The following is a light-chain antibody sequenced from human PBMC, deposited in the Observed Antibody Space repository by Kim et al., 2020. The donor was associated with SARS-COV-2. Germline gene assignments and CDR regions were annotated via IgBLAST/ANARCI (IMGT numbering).Light chain of an antibody. CDR2: CAS. J-gene: IGKJ5*01. CDR3: QHYYTAPIT. V-gene: IGKV4-1*01. Sequence: ASINCKSSQSVLYSSNNKNYLAWYQQKPGQPPKLIIYCASTRESGVPDRFSGSGSGTDFTLTISSLQAEDVAVYYCQHYYTAPITFGQGTRLEIK. CDR1: QSVLYSSNNKNY.